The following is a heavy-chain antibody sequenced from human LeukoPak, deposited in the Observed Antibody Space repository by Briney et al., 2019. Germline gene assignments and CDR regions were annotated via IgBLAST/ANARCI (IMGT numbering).Heavy chain of an antibody. D-gene: IGHD6-6*01. CDR3: ARDLRIAARPGWFDP. CDR2: IYHSGST. CDR1: GYSISSGYY. V-gene: IGHV4-38-2*02. J-gene: IGHJ5*02. Sequence: PSETLSLTCTVSGYSISSGYYWGWIRQPPGEGLEWIGSIYHSGSTYYNPSLKSRVTISVDTSKNQFSLKLSSVTAADTAVYYCARDLRIAARPGWFDPWGQGTLVTVSS.